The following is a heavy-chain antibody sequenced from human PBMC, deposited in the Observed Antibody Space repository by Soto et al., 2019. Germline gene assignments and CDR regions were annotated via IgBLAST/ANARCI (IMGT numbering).Heavy chain of an antibody. CDR3: AREMYYDFGGYFDY. CDR1: GFTFSSYG. V-gene: IGHV3-33*01. CDR2: IWYDGSNK. Sequence: QVQLVESGGGVVQPGRSLRLSCAASGFTFSSYGMHWVRQAPGKGLEWVAVIWYDGSNKYYADSVKGRFTISRDNSKNTLYLQMNSRRAEDTAVYYCAREMYYDFGGYFDYWGQGTLVTVSS. D-gene: IGHD3-3*01. J-gene: IGHJ4*02.